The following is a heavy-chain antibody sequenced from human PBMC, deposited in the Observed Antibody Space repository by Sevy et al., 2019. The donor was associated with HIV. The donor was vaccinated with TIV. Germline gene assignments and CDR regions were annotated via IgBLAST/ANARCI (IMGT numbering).Heavy chain of an antibody. V-gene: IGHV1-58*01. CDR2: IVVGSGNT. CDR3: AADRGHYYGRSGGGYFDY. Sequence: ASVKVSCKASGFTFSRSAVQWVRQARGQRLEWIGWIVVGSGNTNSAQKFQERVTITRDMSTSTAYMELSSLRSEDTAVYYCAADRGHYYGRSGGGYFDYWGQGALVTVSS. D-gene: IGHD3-22*01. J-gene: IGHJ4*02. CDR1: GFTFSRSA.